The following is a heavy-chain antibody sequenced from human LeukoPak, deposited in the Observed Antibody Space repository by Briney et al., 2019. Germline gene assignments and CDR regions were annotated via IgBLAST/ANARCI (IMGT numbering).Heavy chain of an antibody. J-gene: IGHJ3*02. CDR1: GFTFSSYS. CDR3: ARNQWLPNAFDI. CDR2: ISSSSSYI. D-gene: IGHD3-22*01. Sequence: PGGSLRLSCAASGFTFSSYSMNWVRQAPGKGLEWVSSISSSSSYIYYADSVKGRFTISRDNAKNSLYLQMNSLRAEDTAVYYCARNQWLPNAFDIWGQGTMVTVSS. V-gene: IGHV3-21*01.